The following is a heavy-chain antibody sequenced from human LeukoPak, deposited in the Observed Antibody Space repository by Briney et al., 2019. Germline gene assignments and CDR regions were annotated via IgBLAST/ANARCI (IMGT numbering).Heavy chain of an antibody. J-gene: IGHJ6*03. D-gene: IGHD6-19*01. V-gene: IGHV3-74*03. CDR1: GFSFSITW. CDR3: ARDQEYSGWDSDYYYYYMDV. CDR2: ITSDGTSI. Sequence: SGGSLSLSCAASGFSFSITWMHWVRQPPGQGLVWVARITSDGTSISYAESVKGRFTISRDNAKNTLYLQMNSLRAEDTAVYYCARDQEYSGWDSDYYYYYMDVWGKGTTVTVSS.